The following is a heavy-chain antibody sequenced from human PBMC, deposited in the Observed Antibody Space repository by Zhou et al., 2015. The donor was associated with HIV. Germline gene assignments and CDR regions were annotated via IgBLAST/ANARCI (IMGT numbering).Heavy chain of an antibody. CDR2: IWYDGSNK. D-gene: IGHD2-21*02. CDR3: ARVMRAYCGNDCYHWYFDL. V-gene: IGHV3-33*01. J-gene: IGHJ2*01. Sequence: QVQLVESGGGVVQPGRSLRLSCLVSGFTFRNYGMHWVRQAPGKGLEWVAVIWYDGSNKYYADSLKGRFSISRDNSKNTLFLQMNSLRAGDTAVYYCARVMRAYCGNDCYHWYFDLWGLAPWSLSPQ. CDR1: GFTFRNYG.